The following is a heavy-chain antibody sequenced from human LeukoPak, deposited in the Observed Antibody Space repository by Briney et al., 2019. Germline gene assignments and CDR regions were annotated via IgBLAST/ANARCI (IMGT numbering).Heavy chain of an antibody. J-gene: IGHJ4*01. CDR2: ICSRDGGT. Sequence: GASLRLSCAASGFIFSNYAMSWVRQAPGKGLEWVSAICSRDGGTYYEDSVKGLLTVSRDDPKNTLYLQMNNLRAEDTAVYYCAKWGDYDILTGYYDSDYWGHGTLVTVSS. CDR1: GFIFSNYA. D-gene: IGHD3-9*01. CDR3: AKWGDYDILTGYYDSDY. V-gene: IGHV3-23*01.